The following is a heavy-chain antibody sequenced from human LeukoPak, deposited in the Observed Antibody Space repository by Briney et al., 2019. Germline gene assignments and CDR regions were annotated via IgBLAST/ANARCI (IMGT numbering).Heavy chain of an antibody. Sequence: SETLSLTCTVSGGSVSSGSYYWSWIRQPPGKGLEWIGYIYYSGSTNYNPSLKSRVTISVDTSKNQFSLKLSSVTAADTAVYYCARDPSLYSGSSPGFDPWGQGTLVTVSS. CDR1: GGSVSSGSYY. CDR3: ARDPSLYSGSSPGFDP. J-gene: IGHJ5*02. V-gene: IGHV4-61*01. CDR2: IYYSGST. D-gene: IGHD1-26*01.